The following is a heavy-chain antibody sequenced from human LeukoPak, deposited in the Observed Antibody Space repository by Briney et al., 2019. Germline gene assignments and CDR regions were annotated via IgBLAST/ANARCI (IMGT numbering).Heavy chain of an antibody. CDR3: ARGLDYYGSGSQGYYFDY. CDR1: GGSFSGYY. CDR2: INHSGST. J-gene: IGHJ4*02. Sequence: PSETLSLTCAVYGGSFSGYYWSWIRQPPGKGLEWSGEINHSGSTNYNPSLKSRVTISVDTSKNQFSLKLSSVTAADTAVYYCARGLDYYGSGSQGYYFDYWGQGTLVTVSS. V-gene: IGHV4-34*01. D-gene: IGHD3-10*01.